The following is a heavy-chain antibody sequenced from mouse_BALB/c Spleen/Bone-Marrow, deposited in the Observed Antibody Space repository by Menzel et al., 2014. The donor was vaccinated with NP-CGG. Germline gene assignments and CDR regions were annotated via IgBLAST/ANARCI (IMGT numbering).Heavy chain of an antibody. CDR2: INPDSSTI. Sequence: EVQRVESGGGLVQPGGSLKLSCAASGFDFSRYWMSWVRQAPGKGLEWIGEINPDSSTINYTPSLKDKFIISRDNAKNTLYLQMSKVRSEDTALYYCARLNDYGSLFVWGAGTTVTVSS. J-gene: IGHJ1*01. CDR3: ARLNDYGSLFV. CDR1: GFDFSRYW. D-gene: IGHD1-1*01. V-gene: IGHV4-1*02.